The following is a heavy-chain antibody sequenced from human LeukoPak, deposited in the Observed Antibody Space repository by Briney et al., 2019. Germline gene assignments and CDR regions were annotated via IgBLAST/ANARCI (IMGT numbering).Heavy chain of an antibody. CDR3: ARPSPPGDGYNPCDY. J-gene: IGHJ4*02. Sequence: GGSLRLSCAASGFTFSSYGMHWVRQAPGKGLEWVAVISNDDRNKYYTDSVKGRFIISRDNSKNTVYLQMNSLKTEDTAMYYCARPSPPGDGYNPCDYWGPGALVVVSS. CDR1: GFTFSSYG. V-gene: IGHV3-30*03. D-gene: IGHD5-24*01. CDR2: ISNDDRNK.